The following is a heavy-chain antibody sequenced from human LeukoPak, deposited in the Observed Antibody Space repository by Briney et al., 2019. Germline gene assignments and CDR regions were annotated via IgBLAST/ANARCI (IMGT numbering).Heavy chain of an antibody. CDR3: AGSRVPAATGYMDV. CDR1: GGSISSYY. CDR2: IYTSGST. J-gene: IGHJ6*03. V-gene: IGHV4-4*09. Sequence: SETLSLTCTVSGGSISSYYWSWIRQPPGKGLEWIGYIYTSGSTNYNPSLKSRVTISVDTSKNQFSLKLSSVTAADTAVYYCAGSRVPAATGYMDVWGKGTTVTVSS. D-gene: IGHD2-2*01.